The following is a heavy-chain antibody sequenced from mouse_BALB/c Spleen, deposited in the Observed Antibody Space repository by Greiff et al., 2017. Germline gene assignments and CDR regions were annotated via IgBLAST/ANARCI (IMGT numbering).Heavy chain of an antibody. CDR2: IDPYNGGT. Sequence: VQLKQSGPELVKPGASVKVSCKASGYSFTDYNMYWVKQSHGKSLEWIGYIDPYNGGTSYNQKFKGKATLTVDKSSSTAFMHLNSLTSEDSAVYYCARGGDDYDEDYYAMDYWGQGTSVTVSS. CDR1: GYSFTDYN. J-gene: IGHJ4*01. CDR3: ARGGDDYDEDYYAMDY. V-gene: IGHV1S135*01. D-gene: IGHD2-4*01.